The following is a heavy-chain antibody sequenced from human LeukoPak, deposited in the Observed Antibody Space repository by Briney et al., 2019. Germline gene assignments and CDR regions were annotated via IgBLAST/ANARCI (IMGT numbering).Heavy chain of an antibody. D-gene: IGHD4-17*01. CDR1: GFVFSDAW. CDR2: IKRKTDGGTT. Sequence: PGGSLRLSCAASGFVFSDAWMSWVRHAPGKGLEWVGHIKRKTDGGTTLYSPPVKGRFTISRDDSKNTLYLEMSSLKTEDTGVYYCSRDVGPGDYGLDYWGQGTLVTVSS. V-gene: IGHV3-15*01. CDR3: SRDVGPGDYGLDY. J-gene: IGHJ4*02.